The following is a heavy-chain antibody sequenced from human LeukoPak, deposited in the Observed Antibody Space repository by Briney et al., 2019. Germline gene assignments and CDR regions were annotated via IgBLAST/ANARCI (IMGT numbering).Heavy chain of an antibody. CDR3: ARVRGQWLVVYYFDY. CDR1: GGSIISYY. J-gene: IGHJ4*02. D-gene: IGHD6-19*01. CDR2: IYYSGST. Sequence: PSETLSLTCTVSGGSIISYYWSWIRQPPGKGLEWIGYIYYSGSTNYNPSLKSRVTISVDTSKNQFSLKLSSVTAADTAVYYCARVRGQWLVVYYFDYWGQGTLVTVSS. V-gene: IGHV4-59*01.